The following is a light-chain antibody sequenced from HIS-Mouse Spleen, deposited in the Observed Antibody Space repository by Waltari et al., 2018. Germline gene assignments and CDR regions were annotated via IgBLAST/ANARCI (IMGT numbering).Light chain of an antibody. CDR3: CSYAGSSTYAV. V-gene: IGLV2-23*01. CDR2: EGS. Sequence: QSALTQPASVSGSPGQSITISCTGTSSYVGSYNLVSWYQQHPGKAPKLMIYEGSKRPSGVSNRFSGSKSGNTASLTISGLQAEDEADYYCCSYAGSSTYAVFGGGTQLTVL. CDR1: SSYVGSYNL. J-gene: IGLJ7*01.